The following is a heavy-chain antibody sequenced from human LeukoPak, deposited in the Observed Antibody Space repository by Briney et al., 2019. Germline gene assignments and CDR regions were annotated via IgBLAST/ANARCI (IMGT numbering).Heavy chain of an antibody. V-gene: IGHV4-34*01. D-gene: IGHD6-13*01. Sequence: SETLSLTCAVYGGSFSGYYWSWIRQPPGKGLEWIGSIYYSGSTYYNPSLKSRVTISVDTSKNQFSLKLSSVTAADTAVYYCARRSILAVDYWGQGTLVTVSS. CDR2: IYYSGST. CDR1: GGSFSGYY. CDR3: ARRSILAVDY. J-gene: IGHJ4*02.